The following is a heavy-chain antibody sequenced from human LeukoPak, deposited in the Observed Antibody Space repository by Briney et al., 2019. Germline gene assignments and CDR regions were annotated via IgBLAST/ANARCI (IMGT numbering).Heavy chain of an antibody. CDR3: ARGRAVRGAFDI. D-gene: IGHD4-17*01. V-gene: IGHV4-34*01. J-gene: IGHJ3*02. Sequence: SETLSLTCAVYGGSFSGYYWSWIRQPPGKGLEWIGEINHSGSTNYNPSLKSRVTISVDTSKNQFSLKLSSVTAADTAVYYCARGRAVRGAFDIWGQGTMVTVSS. CDR1: GGSFSGYY. CDR2: INHSGST.